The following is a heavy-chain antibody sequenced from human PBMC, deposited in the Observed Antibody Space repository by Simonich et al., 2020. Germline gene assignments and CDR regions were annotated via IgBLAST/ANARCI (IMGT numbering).Heavy chain of an antibody. CDR1: GYTFTGYY. Sequence: QVQLVQSGAEVKKPGASVKVSCKASGYTFTGYYMHWVRQAPGQGLEGKGWTNPNSGGKNYAQKFQGRVTMTRDTSISTAYMELSRLRSDDTAVYYCARAFYSGSYSFDPWGQGTLVTVSS. V-gene: IGHV1-2*02. J-gene: IGHJ5*02. CDR3: ARAFYSGSYSFDP. CDR2: TNPNSGGK. D-gene: IGHD1-26*01.